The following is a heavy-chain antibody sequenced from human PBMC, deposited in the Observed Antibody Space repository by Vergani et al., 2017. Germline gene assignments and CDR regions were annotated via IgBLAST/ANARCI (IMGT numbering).Heavy chain of an antibody. CDR1: GGTLSSYA. D-gene: IGHD5-24*01. V-gene: IGHV1-69*01. J-gene: IGHJ6*03. CDR2: IIPIFGTA. Sequence: QVQLVQSGAEVKKPGYSVKVSCKASGGTLSSYAISWARQAPGQGLEWMGGIIPIFGTANYAQKFQGRVTITADDSTSTAYMELSSLRSEDTAVYYCARRFVEMATTTSYYYYYMDVWGKGTTVTVSS. CDR3: ARRFVEMATTTSYYYYYMDV.